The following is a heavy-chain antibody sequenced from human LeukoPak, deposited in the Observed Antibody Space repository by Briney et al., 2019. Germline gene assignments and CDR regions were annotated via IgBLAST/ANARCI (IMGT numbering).Heavy chain of an antibody. D-gene: IGHD2-8*01. Sequence: GASVKVSCKASGYTFTSYAISWVRQAPGQGLEWMGGIIPIFGTANYAQKFQGRVTITADESTSTAYMELSSLRSEDTAVYYCARGCTNGVCRGWFDPWGQGTLVTVSS. J-gene: IGHJ5*02. CDR3: ARGCTNGVCRGWFDP. CDR2: IIPIFGTA. V-gene: IGHV1-69*13. CDR1: GYTFTSYA.